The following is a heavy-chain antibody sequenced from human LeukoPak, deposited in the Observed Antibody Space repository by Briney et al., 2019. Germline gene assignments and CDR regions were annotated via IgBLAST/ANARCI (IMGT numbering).Heavy chain of an antibody. CDR1: GFTVSSNY. Sequence: GGSLRLSCAASGFTVSSNYMSWVRQAPGKGLEWVSVIYSGGSTYYADSVKGRFTISRDNSKNTLYLQMNSLRAEDTAVYYCARYSGSYEVNYYYYYGMDVWGQGTTVTVSS. V-gene: IGHV3-53*01. CDR3: ARYSGSYEVNYYYYYGMDV. D-gene: IGHD1-26*01. J-gene: IGHJ6*02. CDR2: IYSGGST.